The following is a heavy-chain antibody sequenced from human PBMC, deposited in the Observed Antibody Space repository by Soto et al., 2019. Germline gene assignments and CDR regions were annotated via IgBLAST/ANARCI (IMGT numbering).Heavy chain of an antibody. CDR3: ARWRGSTRRGIDY. Sequence: PSETLSLTCAVSGGSISGSYYYWAWLRQSPGKGPEWIGGVFYTGFTSYNPSLESRVSVSVDTSKSQFSLKLNSVTTADTAVYYCARWRGSTRRGIDYWGQGTLVTVSS. V-gene: IGHV4-39*07. D-gene: IGHD2-2*01. J-gene: IGHJ4*02. CDR1: GGSISGSYYY. CDR2: VFYTGFT.